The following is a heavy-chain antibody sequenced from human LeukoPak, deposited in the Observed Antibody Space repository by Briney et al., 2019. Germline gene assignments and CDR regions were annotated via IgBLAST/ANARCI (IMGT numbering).Heavy chain of an antibody. Sequence: PGGSLRLSCAASGFTFSSYSMNWVRQAPGKGLEWVSSISSSSSYIYYADSVKGRFTISRDNAKNSLYLQMNSLRAEDTAVYYCVRDDDRPDSGLDYWGQGTLVTVSS. CDR1: GFTFSSYS. CDR3: VRDDDRPDSGLDY. D-gene: IGHD3-22*01. V-gene: IGHV3-21*01. CDR2: ISSSSSYI. J-gene: IGHJ4*02.